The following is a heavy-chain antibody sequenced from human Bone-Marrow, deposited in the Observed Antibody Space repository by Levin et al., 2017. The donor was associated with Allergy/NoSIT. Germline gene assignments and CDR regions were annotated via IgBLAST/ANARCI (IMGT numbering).Heavy chain of an antibody. CDR2: FDPEDGET. CDR1: GYTLTELS. CDR3: ASSGGYSGYFDY. Sequence: ASVKVSCKVSGYTLTELSMHWVRQAPGKGLEWMGGFDPEDGETIYAQKFQGRVTMTEDTSTDTAYMELSSLRSEDTAVYYCASSGGYSGYFDYWGQGTLVTVSS. J-gene: IGHJ4*02. D-gene: IGHD5-12*01. V-gene: IGHV1-24*01.